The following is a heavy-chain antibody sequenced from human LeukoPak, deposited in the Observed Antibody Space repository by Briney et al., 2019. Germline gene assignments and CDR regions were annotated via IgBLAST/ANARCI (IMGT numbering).Heavy chain of an antibody. CDR3: VRLWEFDY. Sequence: PGGSLSLSGAASGFNFNDYWMTWVRQPPGKGLQWVARISQDGTETFYADSVKGRFTLSKDNADKSLYLQMNSLTTEDTAVYYCVRLWEFDYWGQGTLVTVSS. CDR2: ISQDGTET. CDR1: GFNFNDYW. V-gene: IGHV3-7*01. D-gene: IGHD1-26*01. J-gene: IGHJ4*02.